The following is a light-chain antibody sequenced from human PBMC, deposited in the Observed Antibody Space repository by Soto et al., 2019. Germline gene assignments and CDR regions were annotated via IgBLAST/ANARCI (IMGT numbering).Light chain of an antibody. V-gene: IGLV2-23*02. CDR1: SSDAGSYNL. J-gene: IGLJ3*02. CDR3: CSYAGSNTLM. CDR2: EVN. Sequence: QSALTQPASVSGSPGQSITISCTGTSSDAGSYNLVSWYQQHPGKAPKLMIYEVNKRPSGVSNRFSGSKSGNTASLTISGLQTEDEAVYYCCSYAGSNTLMFGGGTKVTVL.